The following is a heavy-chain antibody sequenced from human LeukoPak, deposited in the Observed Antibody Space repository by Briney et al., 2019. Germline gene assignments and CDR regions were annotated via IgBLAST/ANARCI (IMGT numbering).Heavy chain of an antibody. CDR1: GFTVSSNY. Sequence: PGGSLRLSCAASGFTVSSNYISWVRQAPGKGLEWVSVIYSGGSTYYADSVKGRFTISRDNSKNTLYLQMNSLRAEDTAVYYCARGRIAARSNTEYYFDYRGQGTLVTVSS. CDR3: ARGRIAARSNTEYYFDY. CDR2: IYSGGST. V-gene: IGHV3-53*01. D-gene: IGHD6-6*01. J-gene: IGHJ4*02.